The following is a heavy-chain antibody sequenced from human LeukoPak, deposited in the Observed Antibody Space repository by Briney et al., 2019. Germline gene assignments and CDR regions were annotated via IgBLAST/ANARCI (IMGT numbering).Heavy chain of an antibody. CDR2: INPNSGGT. CDR3: ARGRQLLLYEPLGY. CDR1: GYTFTSYD. V-gene: IGHV1-2*02. J-gene: IGHJ4*02. Sequence: ASVKVSCKASGYTFTSYDINWVRQAPGQGLEWMGWINPNSGGTNYAQKFQGRVTMTRDTSISTAYMELSRLRSDDTAVYYCARGRQLLLYEPLGYWGQGTLVTVSS. D-gene: IGHD2-2*02.